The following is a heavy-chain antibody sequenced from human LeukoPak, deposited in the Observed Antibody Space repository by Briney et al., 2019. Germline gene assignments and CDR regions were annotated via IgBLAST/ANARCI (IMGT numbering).Heavy chain of an antibody. V-gene: IGHV3-53*01. CDR3: ARDGDSSGYPYYYYGMDV. Sequence: GGSLRLSCAASGFTVSSNYMSWVRQAPGKGLEWVSVIYSGGSTYYSDSVKGRFTISRDNSKNTLYLQMNSLRAEDTAVYYCARDGDSSGYPYYYYGMDVWGQGTTVTVSS. D-gene: IGHD3-22*01. J-gene: IGHJ6*02. CDR2: IYSGGST. CDR1: GFTVSSNY.